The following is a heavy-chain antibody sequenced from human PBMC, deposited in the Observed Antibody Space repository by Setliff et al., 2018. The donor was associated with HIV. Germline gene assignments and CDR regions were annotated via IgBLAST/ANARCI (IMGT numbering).Heavy chain of an antibody. CDR2: IYYSGST. J-gene: IGHJ4*02. Sequence: PSETLSLTCTVSGGSIISSTYFWSWIRQPPGKGLECIGNIYYSGSTSYNPSLKSRVTISVDTSKNQFSLKLSSVTAADTAVYYCARLLVAGMLFDYWGQGTLVTVSS. CDR1: GGSIISSTYF. V-gene: IGHV4-39*01. CDR3: ARLLVAGMLFDY. D-gene: IGHD2-15*01.